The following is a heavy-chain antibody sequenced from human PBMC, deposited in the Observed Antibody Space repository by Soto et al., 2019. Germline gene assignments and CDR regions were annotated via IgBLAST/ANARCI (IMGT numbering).Heavy chain of an antibody. CDR1: GFTFSSYA. D-gene: IGHD4-17*01. CDR2: ISYDGSNK. J-gene: IGHJ4*02. V-gene: IGHV3-30-3*01. Sequence: QVQLVESGGGVVQPGRSLGLSCAASGFTFSSYAMHWVRQAPGKGLAWVAVISYDGSNKYYADSVKGRFTIPRDNSKNRLYLQMNSMRAEETAVYYCARDDFPKVTPFDDSGQGALVVVSS. CDR3: ARDDFPKVTPFDD.